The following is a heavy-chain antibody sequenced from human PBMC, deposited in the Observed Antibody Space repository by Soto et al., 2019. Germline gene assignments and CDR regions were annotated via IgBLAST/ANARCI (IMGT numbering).Heavy chain of an antibody. Sequence: GGSLRLSCAASGFTFSSYAMSWVRQAPGKGLEWVSAISGSGGSTYYADSVKGRFTISRDNSKNTLYLQMSSLRAEDTAVYYCAKVTRYSSSYFDYWGQGTLVTVSS. CDR3: AKVTRYSSSYFDY. V-gene: IGHV3-23*01. J-gene: IGHJ4*02. CDR2: ISGSGGST. CDR1: GFTFSSYA. D-gene: IGHD6-6*01.